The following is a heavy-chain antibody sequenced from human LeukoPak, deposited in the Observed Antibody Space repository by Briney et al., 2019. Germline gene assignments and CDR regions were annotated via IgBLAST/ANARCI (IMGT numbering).Heavy chain of an antibody. CDR1: GGSISSGGYY. D-gene: IGHD2-8*01. V-gene: IGHV4-31*03. J-gene: IGHJ4*02. CDR3: ARDLGYCTNGVCHTRFDY. CDR2: IYYSGST. Sequence: SETLSLTCTVSGGSISSGGYYWSWIRQHPGKGLEWIGYIYYSGSTYYNPSLKSRVTISVDTSKNQFSLKLSSVTAADTAVYYCARDLGYCTNGVCHTRFDYWGQGTLVAVSS.